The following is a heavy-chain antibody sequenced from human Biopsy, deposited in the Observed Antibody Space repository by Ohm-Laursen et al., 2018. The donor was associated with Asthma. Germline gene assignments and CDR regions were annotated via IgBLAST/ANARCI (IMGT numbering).Heavy chain of an antibody. CDR1: GFSFSRYG. Sequence: SLRLSCSASGFSFSRYGMHWVRQAPGKGLEWVAVISFDGSNKYYGDSVKGRFTISRDKSKNTLYTQMNSLRAEDTAVYYCAKERYYDFWSGYPIWGQGTMVTVSS. CDR2: ISFDGSNK. J-gene: IGHJ3*02. V-gene: IGHV3-30*18. CDR3: AKERYYDFWSGYPI. D-gene: IGHD3-3*01.